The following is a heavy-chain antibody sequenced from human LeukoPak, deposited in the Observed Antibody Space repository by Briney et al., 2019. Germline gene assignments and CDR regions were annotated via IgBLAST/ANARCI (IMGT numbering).Heavy chain of an antibody. CDR1: GGTFSSYA. V-gene: IGHV1-69*04. CDR2: IIPILGIA. J-gene: IGHJ5*02. D-gene: IGHD2-2*01. Sequence: AASVKVSCKASGGTFSSYAISWVRQAPGQGREWMGRIIPILGIANYAQKFQGRVTITADKSTSTAYMELSSLRSEDTAVYYCARESYCSSTSCSRRRNWFDPWGQGTLVTVSS. CDR3: ARESYCSSTSCSRRRNWFDP.